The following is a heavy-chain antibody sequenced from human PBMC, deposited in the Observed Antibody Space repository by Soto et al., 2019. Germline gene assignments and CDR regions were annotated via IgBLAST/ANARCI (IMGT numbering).Heavy chain of an antibody. V-gene: IGHV1-69*12. CDR2: IIPIFGTA. CDR1: GGTFSSYA. J-gene: IGHJ6*02. Sequence: QVQLVQSGAEVKKPGSSVKVSCKASGGTFSSYAISWVRQAPGQGLEWMGGIIPIFGTANYAQKFQGRVTITADESTSTAYMELSSLRSEATAVYYCARDDVDTAMPYGMDVWGQGTKVTVSS. CDR3: ARDDVDTAMPYGMDV. D-gene: IGHD5-18*01.